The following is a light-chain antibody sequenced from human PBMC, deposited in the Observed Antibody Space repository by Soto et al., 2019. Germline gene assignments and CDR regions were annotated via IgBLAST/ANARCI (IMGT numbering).Light chain of an antibody. CDR1: QSISNR. J-gene: IGKJ4*01. V-gene: IGKV1-5*01. Sequence: DIQMTQSPSTLSASVGDRVTITCRASQSISNRLAWYQQKPGKAPKVLIYDASSLESGVPARFSGSGSGTDFTLTFSSLEPEDFAVYYCQQRINWPPVTFGGGTKVEIK. CDR3: QQRINWPPVT. CDR2: DAS.